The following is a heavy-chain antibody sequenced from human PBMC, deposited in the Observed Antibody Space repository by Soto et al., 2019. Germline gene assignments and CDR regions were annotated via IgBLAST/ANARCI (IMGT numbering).Heavy chain of an antibody. CDR1: GFTVSSNY. J-gene: IGHJ4*02. CDR2: IYSGGST. Sequence: GGSLRLSCAASGFTVSSNYMSWVRQAPGKGLEWVSVIYSGGSTYYADSVKGRFTISRDNSKNTLYLQMNSLRAEDTAVYYCARASDYGDYVSFDYWGQGTLVTVSS. D-gene: IGHD4-17*01. V-gene: IGHV3-53*01. CDR3: ARASDYGDYVSFDY.